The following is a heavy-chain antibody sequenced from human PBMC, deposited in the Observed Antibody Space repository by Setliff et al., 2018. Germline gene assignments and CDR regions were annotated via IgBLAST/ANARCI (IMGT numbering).Heavy chain of an antibody. D-gene: IGHD6-19*01. CDR2: ISGSGDNT. V-gene: IGHV3-23*01. J-gene: IGHJ4*02. CDR3: AKDIRFMSRGGDY. Sequence: GGSLRLSCAASGFTFSSYAMSWVRQAPGKGLEWVSAISGSGDNTQYADSVKGRFTISRDNSKNTLYLQMNSLRAEDTAVYFCAKDIRFMSRGGDYWGQGTLVTVSS. CDR1: GFTFSSYA.